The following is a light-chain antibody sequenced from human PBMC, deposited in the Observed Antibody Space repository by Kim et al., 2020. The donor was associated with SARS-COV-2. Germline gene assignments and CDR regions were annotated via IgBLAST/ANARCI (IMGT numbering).Light chain of an antibody. J-gene: IGLJ3*02. CDR2: RNN. CDR3: TAWDSSLRGWV. CDR1: IDNVGNQG. Sequence: QTATLTGTGNIDNVGNQGAAWLQQHQGHPPKLLFYRNNDRPSGISERLSTFRSGNTASLTITGLQPEDEADYYCTAWDSSLRGWVFGGGTQLTVL. V-gene: IGLV10-54*01.